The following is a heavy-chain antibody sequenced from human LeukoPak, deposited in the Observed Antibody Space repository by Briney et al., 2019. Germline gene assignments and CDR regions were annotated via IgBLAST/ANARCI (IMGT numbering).Heavy chain of an antibody. CDR1: EFTFSSYA. D-gene: IGHD2-2*03. Sequence: GGSLRLSCAASEFTFSSYAMSWVRQAPGKGLEWVSAIDGGGTTYYADSAKGRFAISRDNSKNTLSLHMASLTAEDTAIYFCAKDGYCDSTSRQFDFWGQGTLVTVSS. J-gene: IGHJ4*02. CDR2: IDGGGTT. V-gene: IGHV3-23*01. CDR3: AKDGYCDSTSRQFDF.